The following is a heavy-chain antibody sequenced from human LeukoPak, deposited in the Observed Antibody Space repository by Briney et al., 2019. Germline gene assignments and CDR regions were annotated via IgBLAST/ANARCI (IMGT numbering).Heavy chain of an antibody. CDR2: IYYTGNT. CDR1: GYSISSGYY. CDR3: ARDRLQLQS. D-gene: IGHD1-1*01. V-gene: IGHV4-59*01. J-gene: IGHJ5*02. Sequence: SETLSLTCTVSGYSISSGYYWGWIRQPPGKGLEWIGYIYYTGNTNYNPSLKSRVTISVDTSKNQFSLKLSSVTAADTAVYYCARDRLQLQSWGQGTLVTVSS.